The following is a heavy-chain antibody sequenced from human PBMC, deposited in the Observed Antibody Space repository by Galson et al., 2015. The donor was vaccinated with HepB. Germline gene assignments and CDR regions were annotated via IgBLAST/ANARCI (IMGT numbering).Heavy chain of an antibody. CDR3: TTDQSFGDFWSWGVF. Sequence: SLRLSCAGSGFNFGNTWMNWVRQAPGKGLEWVGRLKSKTDGETTDYALPVKGRFTLSRDDSKNILYLQMNSLKTEDTAVYYCTTDQSFGDFWSWGVFWGQGTLVTVSS. CDR2: LKSKTDGETT. V-gene: IGHV3-15*01. J-gene: IGHJ4*02. CDR1: GFNFGNTW. D-gene: IGHD4-17*01.